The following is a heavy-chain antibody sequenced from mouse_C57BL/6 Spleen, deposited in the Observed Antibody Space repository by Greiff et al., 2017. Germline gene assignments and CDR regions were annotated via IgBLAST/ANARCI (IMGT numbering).Heavy chain of an antibody. J-gene: IGHJ3*01. D-gene: IGHD1-1*01. CDR1: GYTFTDYY. CDR3: ASERHLLLGFAY. Sequence: EVQLQQSGPELVKPGASVKISCKASGYTFTDYYMNWVKQSHGKSLEWIGDINPNNGGTSYNQKFKGKATLTVDKSSSTAYMELRSLTSEDSAVYYCASERHLLLGFAYWGQGTLVTVSA. CDR2: INPNNGGT. V-gene: IGHV1-26*01.